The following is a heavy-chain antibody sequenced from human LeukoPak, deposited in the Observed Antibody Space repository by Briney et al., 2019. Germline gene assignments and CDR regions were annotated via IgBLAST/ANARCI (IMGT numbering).Heavy chain of an antibody. CDR3: AKDVFELYAFDI. Sequence: AETLSLTCTVSGGSISSSSYYWGWVRQAPGKGLEWVSAISGSGGSTYYADSVKGRFTISRDNSKNTLYLQMNSLRAEDTAVYYCAKDVFELYAFDIWGQGTMVTVSS. D-gene: IGHD3-10*01. CDR2: ISGSGGST. J-gene: IGHJ3*02. CDR1: GGSISSSSYY. V-gene: IGHV3-23*01.